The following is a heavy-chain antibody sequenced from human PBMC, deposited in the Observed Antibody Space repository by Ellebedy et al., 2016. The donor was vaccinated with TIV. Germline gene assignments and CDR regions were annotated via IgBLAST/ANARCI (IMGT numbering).Heavy chain of an antibody. CDR2: IYYSGST. V-gene: IGHV4-59*08. CDR1: GGSINSYY. Sequence: SETLSLTCIVSGGSINSYYWSWIRQPPGKGLEWIGYIYYSGSTNYNPSLNSRVTMSIDTSKKQFSLKLSSVTAADTAVYFCASHLLRDGYNRWGQGTLVTVSS. D-gene: IGHD5-24*01. J-gene: IGHJ4*02. CDR3: ASHLLRDGYNR.